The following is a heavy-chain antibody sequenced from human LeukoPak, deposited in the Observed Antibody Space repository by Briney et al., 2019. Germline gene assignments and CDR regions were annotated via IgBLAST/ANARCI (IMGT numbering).Heavy chain of an antibody. Sequence: GGSLRLSCAASGFTFSSYSMNWVRQAPGKGLEWVSSFRSISIYIYYPNSVKGRFTISRDNAKNSLYLQMNSLRAEDTAVYYCARDQSGYSAGWYYYYMDVWGKGTTVTVSS. V-gene: IGHV3-21*01. CDR3: ARDQSGYSAGWYYYYMDV. CDR2: FRSISIYI. J-gene: IGHJ6*03. CDR1: GFTFSSYS. D-gene: IGHD5-12*01.